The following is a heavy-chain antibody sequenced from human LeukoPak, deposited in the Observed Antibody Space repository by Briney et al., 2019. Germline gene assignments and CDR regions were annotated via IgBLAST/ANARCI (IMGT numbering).Heavy chain of an antibody. CDR3: AKGGGDFWSGYSDYYYYMDV. CDR2: ISSDGSNR. J-gene: IGHJ6*03. V-gene: IGHV3-30-3*01. D-gene: IGHD3-3*01. CDR1: GLTFRNYA. Sequence: GGSLRLSCTASGLTFRNYAMQWVRQAPGKGLEWVTVISSDGSNRFYTDSVKGRFTISRDNSKNTLYLQMNSLRAEDTAVYYCAKGGGDFWSGYSDYYYYMDVRGKGTTVTVSS.